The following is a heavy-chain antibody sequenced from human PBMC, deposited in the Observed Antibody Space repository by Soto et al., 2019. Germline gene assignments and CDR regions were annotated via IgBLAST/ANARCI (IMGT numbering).Heavy chain of an antibody. D-gene: IGHD6-6*01. J-gene: IGHJ4*02. V-gene: IGHV3-21*02. Sequence: EVQLVESWGGLVKPGGSLRLSCAASGFTFSAYSMNWVRQTPGKGLEWVSIIGSSRSYTYYAGSVKGRFTISRDNAKKSLYLQMNSLRVEDTGVYYCARGEYSSSGDYWGQGTLVTVSS. CDR1: GFTFSAYS. CDR3: ARGEYSSSGDY. CDR2: IGSSRSYT.